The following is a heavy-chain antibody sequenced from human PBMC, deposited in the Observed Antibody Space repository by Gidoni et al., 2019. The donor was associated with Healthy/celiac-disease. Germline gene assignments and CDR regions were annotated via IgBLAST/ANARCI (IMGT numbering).Heavy chain of an antibody. CDR1: GFTFSSYA. D-gene: IGHD3-22*01. CDR2: ISGSGGST. V-gene: IGHV3-23*01. CDR3: AKALDPYYDTHDAFDI. J-gene: IGHJ3*02. Sequence: EVQLLESGGGLVQPGGSLRPSCAASGFTFSSYAMSWVRQAPGKGLEWVSAISGSGGSTYYADSVKGRFTISRDNSKNTLYLQMNSLRAEDTAVYYCAKALDPYYDTHDAFDIWGQGTMVTVSS.